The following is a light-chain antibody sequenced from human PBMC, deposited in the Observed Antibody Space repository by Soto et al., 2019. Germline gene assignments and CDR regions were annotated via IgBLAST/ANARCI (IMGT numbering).Light chain of an antibody. Sequence: QCVLTQPASVSGSPGQSIAISCTGTSSDVGGYNYVSWYQQHPGKAPKFMIYDVSNRPSGVSNRFSGSKSGNTASLTISGLQAEDEADYYCCSYTTSNTRQIVFGTGTKVPS. J-gene: IGLJ1*01. V-gene: IGLV2-14*01. CDR2: DVS. CDR3: CSYTTSNTRQIV. CDR1: SSDVGGYNY.